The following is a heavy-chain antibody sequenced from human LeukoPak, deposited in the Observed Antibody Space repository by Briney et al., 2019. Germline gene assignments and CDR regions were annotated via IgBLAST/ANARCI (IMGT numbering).Heavy chain of an antibody. CDR2: SRNKGDSYTT. CDR3: AKSGSPWHNWFDP. D-gene: IGHD1-26*01. CDR1: GFTFSDHY. J-gene: IGHJ5*02. Sequence: GGSLRLSCAASGFTFSDHYMDWVRQAPGKGLKWVGRSRNKGDSYTTDYAASVKGRFTISRDHSKNLLYLQMNSLKTEDTAVYYCAKSGSPWHNWFDPWGQGTLVTVSS. V-gene: IGHV3-72*01.